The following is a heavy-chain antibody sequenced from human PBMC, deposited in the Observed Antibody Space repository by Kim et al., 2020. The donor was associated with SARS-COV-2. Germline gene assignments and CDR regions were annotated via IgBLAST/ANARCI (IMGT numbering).Heavy chain of an antibody. V-gene: IGHV1-24*01. CDR3: ATDMITFGGDAAFDI. CDR1: GYTLTELS. CDR2: FDPEDGET. Sequence: ASVKVSCKVSGYTLTELSMHWVRQAPGKGLEWMGGFDPEDGETIYAQKFQGRVTMTEDTSTDTAYMELSSLRSEDTAVYYCATDMITFGGDAAFDIWGQGTMVTVSS. J-gene: IGHJ3*02. D-gene: IGHD3-16*01.